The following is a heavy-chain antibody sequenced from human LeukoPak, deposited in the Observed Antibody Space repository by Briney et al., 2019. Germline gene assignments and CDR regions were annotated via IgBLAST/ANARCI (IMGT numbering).Heavy chain of an antibody. J-gene: IGHJ4*02. V-gene: IGHV3-7*03. CDR1: GFTFSTYW. D-gene: IGHD4/OR15-4a*01. Sequence: GGSLSLSCAASGFTFSTYWMTWVRQAPGKGLEWVANIKQDGSEKYYVGSVKGRFTISRDNAKNSLYLQINTLRAEDTAVYYCARGAYFFNYWGQGTLVTVSS. CDR2: IKQDGSEK. CDR3: ARGAYFFNY.